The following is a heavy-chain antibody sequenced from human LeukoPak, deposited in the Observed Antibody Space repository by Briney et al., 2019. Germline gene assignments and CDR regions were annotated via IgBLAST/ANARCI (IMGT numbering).Heavy chain of an antibody. Sequence: SEPLSLTCTISGTSISSSSWSWIRQPPGKGPEWIGYIYCSGSTNYNPSLKSRVTISVDTSKIQFSLKLSSVTAADTAVYYCARYTLESYGSGSYRWFDPWGQGTLVTVSS. V-gene: IGHV4-59*01. D-gene: IGHD3-10*01. J-gene: IGHJ5*02. CDR2: IYCSGST. CDR1: GTSISSSS. CDR3: ARYTLESYGSGSYRWFDP.